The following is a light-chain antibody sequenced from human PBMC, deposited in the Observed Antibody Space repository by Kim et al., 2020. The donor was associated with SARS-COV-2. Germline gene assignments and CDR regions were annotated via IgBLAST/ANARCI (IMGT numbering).Light chain of an antibody. V-gene: IGKV6-21*01. J-gene: IGKJ4*01. CDR2: YAS. CDR3: HQTTSVPLT. Sequence: EIVLTQSPDFQAVTPKGKVTITCRASQDITTNLHWYQKKPDQSPKLLIKYASQSVSGVPSRFSGSGSGTDFTLNINGLEAEDAATYFCHQTTSVPLTFGGGTKVDIK. CDR1: QDITTN.